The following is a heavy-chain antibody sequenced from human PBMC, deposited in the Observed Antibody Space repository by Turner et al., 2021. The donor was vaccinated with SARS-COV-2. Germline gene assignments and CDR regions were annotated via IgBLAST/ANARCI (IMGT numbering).Heavy chain of an antibody. V-gene: IGHV3-53*04. J-gene: IGHJ6*02. Sequence: EVQLVGSGGGLVQPGGSLRLSCAGSGITVSSHYMSWVRQAPGKGLGGVSVISSCGSTYYADSVKGRFTISRHNSKNTLYLQMNSLSAEDTAVYYCARDLSPYGMDVWGQGTTVTVSS. CDR1: GITVSSHY. D-gene: IGHD3-9*01. CDR3: ARDLSPYGMDV. CDR2: ISSCGST.